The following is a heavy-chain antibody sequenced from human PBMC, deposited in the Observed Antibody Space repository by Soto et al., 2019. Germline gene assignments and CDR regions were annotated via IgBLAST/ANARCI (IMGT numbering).Heavy chain of an antibody. D-gene: IGHD2-21*01. CDR3: ARAVAVKHTIPSVYYYGMDV. Sequence: GGSLRLSCAASGFTFSSYAMHWVRQAPGKGLEYVSAISSNGGSTYYADSVKGRFTISRDNSTSTAYMELSSLRSEDTAVYYCARAVAVKHTIPSVYYYGMDVWGQGTTVTVSS. V-gene: IGHV3-64*02. CDR1: GFTFSSYA. CDR2: ISSNGGST. J-gene: IGHJ6*02.